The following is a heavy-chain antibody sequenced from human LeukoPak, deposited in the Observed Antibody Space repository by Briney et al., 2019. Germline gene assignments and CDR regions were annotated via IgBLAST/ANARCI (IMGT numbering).Heavy chain of an antibody. CDR3: AREWLLPSPRFSL. CDR2: ISSSGSTM. D-gene: IGHD3-22*01. V-gene: IGHV3-48*03. J-gene: IGHJ4*02. Sequence: GGSLRLACAASGFTFSSYEMNWVRQAPGKGLEWVSYISSSGSTMYYADSVKGRFTISRGNAKNSLYLQMNSLRAEDMAVYYCAREWLLPSPRFSLWGKGTLVTVSS. CDR1: GFTFSSYE.